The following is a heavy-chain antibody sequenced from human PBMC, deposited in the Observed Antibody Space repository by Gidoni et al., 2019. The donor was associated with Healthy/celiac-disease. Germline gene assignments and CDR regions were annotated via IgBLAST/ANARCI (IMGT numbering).Heavy chain of an antibody. CDR2: IKSKTDGGTT. CDR1: GFTFSNAW. V-gene: IGHV3-15*01. J-gene: IGHJ6*03. Sequence: EMQLVESGGGLVKPGGSLRLSCAASGFTFSNAWMSWIRQAPGKGLEWVGRIKSKTDGGTTDYAAPVKGRFTISRDDSKNTLYLQMNSLKTEDTAVYYCTTADFYYYYMDVWGKGTTVTVS. CDR3: TTADFYYYYMDV.